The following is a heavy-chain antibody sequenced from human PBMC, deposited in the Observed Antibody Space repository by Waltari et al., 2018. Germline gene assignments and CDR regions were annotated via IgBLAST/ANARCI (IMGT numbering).Heavy chain of an antibody. CDR2: IYHSGST. J-gene: IGHJ4*02. Sequence: QVQLQESGPGLVKPSETLSLTCAVSGYSISSGYYWGWIRPPPGKGLEWIGSIYHSGSTYYNPSLKSRVTISVDTSKNQFSLKLSSVTAADTAVYYCARGLTTVTPYYFDYWGQGTLVTVSS. V-gene: IGHV4-38-2*01. D-gene: IGHD4-17*01. CDR1: GYSISSGYY. CDR3: ARGLTTVTPYYFDY.